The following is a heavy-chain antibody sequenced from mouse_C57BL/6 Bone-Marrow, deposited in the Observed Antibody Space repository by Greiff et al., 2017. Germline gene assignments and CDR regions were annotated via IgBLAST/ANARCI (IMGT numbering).Heavy chain of an antibody. Sequence: VQLQQSGAELVRPGASVKLSCTASGFNIKDDYMHWVKQRPEQGLEWIGWIDPENGDTEYASKFQGKANITADTSANTASLQLSSLTTEDTAVYCCTSIYYGNYWFAYWGQGTLVTVSA. D-gene: IGHD2-1*01. J-gene: IGHJ3*01. CDR1: GFNIKDDY. CDR3: TSIYYGNYWFAY. CDR2: IDPENGDT. V-gene: IGHV14-4*01.